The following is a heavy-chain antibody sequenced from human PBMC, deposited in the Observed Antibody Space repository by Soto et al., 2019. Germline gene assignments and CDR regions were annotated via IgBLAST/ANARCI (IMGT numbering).Heavy chain of an antibody. D-gene: IGHD3-9*01. V-gene: IGHV3-21*01. CDR3: AKGMTGPRHDLPYYYYGMDV. CDR2: ISSSSSYI. CDR1: GFTFSSYS. J-gene: IGHJ6*02. Sequence: EVQLVESGGGLVKPGGSLRLSCAASGFTFSSYSMNWVRQAPGKGLEWVSSISSSSSYIYYADSVKGRFTISRDNAKNSLYLQMNSMRAEDTAVYYCAKGMTGPRHDLPYYYYGMDVWGQGTKVTVSS.